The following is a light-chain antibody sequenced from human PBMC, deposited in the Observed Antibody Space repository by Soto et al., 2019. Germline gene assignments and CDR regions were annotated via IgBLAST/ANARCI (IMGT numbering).Light chain of an antibody. CDR2: DAS. V-gene: IGKV3-11*01. Sequence: EIVLTQSPATLSLSPGERATLSCRASQSVSNFLAWYLQRPGQAPRLLIFDASKRAADVPARFSGSGSGTDFTLTISILEPEDFAVYYCQQRSSWPITFGQGTRLEIK. CDR3: QQRSSWPIT. J-gene: IGKJ5*01. CDR1: QSVSNF.